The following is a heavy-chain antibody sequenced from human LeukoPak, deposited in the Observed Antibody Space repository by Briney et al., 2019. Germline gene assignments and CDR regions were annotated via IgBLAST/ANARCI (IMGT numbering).Heavy chain of an antibody. D-gene: IGHD2-2*01. CDR3: ARRYCSSTSCHGGFDY. CDR1: GCSFSSYW. Sequence: GESLKISCKGSGCSFSSYWIGWVRQMPGKGLEWMGIIYPGDSDTRYSPSFQGQVTISADKSISTAYLQWSSLKASDTAMYYCARRYCSSTSCHGGFDYWGQGTLVTVSS. V-gene: IGHV5-51*01. J-gene: IGHJ4*02. CDR2: IYPGDSDT.